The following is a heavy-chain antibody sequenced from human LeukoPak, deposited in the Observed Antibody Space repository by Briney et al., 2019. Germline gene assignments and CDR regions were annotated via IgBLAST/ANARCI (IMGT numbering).Heavy chain of an antibody. D-gene: IGHD3-22*01. CDR3: ARGYYDSSGPRVWYFDL. V-gene: IGHV4-31*02. CDR2: SGST. Sequence: SGSTYYNPSLKSRVTISVETSNNQFSLKLSSVTAADTAVYYCARGYYDSSGPRVWYFDLWGRGTLVTVSS. J-gene: IGHJ2*01.